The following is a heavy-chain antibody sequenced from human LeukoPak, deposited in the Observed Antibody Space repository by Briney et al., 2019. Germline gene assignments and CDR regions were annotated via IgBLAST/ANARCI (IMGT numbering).Heavy chain of an antibody. CDR2: ISYSGIT. V-gene: IGHV4-59*12. J-gene: IGHJ5*02. Sequence: PSETLSLTCTVSGGSISSYYWSWIRQPPGKGLEWIGHISYSGITNYNPSLKSRVTISADTSKNQFSLKLSSVTAADTAAYHCAKNGQSGFSFDPWGQGTLVTVSS. CDR1: GGSISSYY. CDR3: AKNGQSGFSFDP. D-gene: IGHD5-12*01.